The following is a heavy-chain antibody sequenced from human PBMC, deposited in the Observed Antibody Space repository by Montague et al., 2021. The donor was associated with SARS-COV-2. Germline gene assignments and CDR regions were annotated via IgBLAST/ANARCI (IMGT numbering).Heavy chain of an antibody. CDR3: ARIINNFDSDGPPSLFDH. J-gene: IGHJ4*02. CDR2: IYYSGST. D-gene: IGHD3-22*01. Sequence: SETLSLTCTVSGGSISSYYWSWIRQPPGKGLEWIGYIYYSGSTNYNHSLKSRVSISIDTPKNEFSLRLSSVTAAATAVYYCARIINNFDSDGPPSLFDHWGQGIRVTASS. V-gene: IGHV4-59*12. CDR1: GGSISSYY.